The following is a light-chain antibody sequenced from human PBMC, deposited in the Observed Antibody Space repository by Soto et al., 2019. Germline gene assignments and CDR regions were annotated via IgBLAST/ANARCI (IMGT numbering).Light chain of an antibody. V-gene: IGLV2-14*01. J-gene: IGLJ2*01. Sequence: QAVVTQPASVSGSPGQSITISCTGTSGDIGGYNYVSWYQQHPGKAPKLLISEVTNRPSGVSNRFSGSKSGNTASLTISGLQAEDEADYYCSSYTTNITPVVFGGGTKVTVL. CDR2: EVT. CDR1: SGDIGGYNY. CDR3: SSYTTNITPVV.